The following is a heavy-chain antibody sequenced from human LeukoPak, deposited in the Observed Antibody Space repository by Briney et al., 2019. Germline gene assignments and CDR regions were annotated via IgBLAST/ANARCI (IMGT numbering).Heavy chain of an antibody. V-gene: IGHV3-23*01. D-gene: IGHD2-2*01. J-gene: IGHJ5*02. Sequence: GGSLRLSCAASGFTFSSSPMSWVRQAPGKGLEWVSGIGGSGGSTYYVGSVKGRFTISRDNSKNTLYLQMNSLRAEDTAVYYCAKGGYCSSTSCSGRFDPWGQGTLVTVSS. CDR2: IGGSGGST. CDR1: GFTFSSSP. CDR3: AKGGYCSSTSCSGRFDP.